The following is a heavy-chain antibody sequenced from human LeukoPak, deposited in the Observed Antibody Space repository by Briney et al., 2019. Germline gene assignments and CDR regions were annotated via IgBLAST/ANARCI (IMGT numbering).Heavy chain of an antibody. J-gene: IGHJ6*03. V-gene: IGHV4-39*01. Sequence: SETLSLTCTVSGDSISSSSYYWGWIRQPPGKGLEWIGNIFYNGKTYYNPSLKSRVTISVDTSKNQFSLKLSSVTAADTAVYLCARHRDTGYYYYMDVWGTGTTVTVSS. CDR3: ARHRDTGYYYYMDV. CDR1: GDSISSSSYY. D-gene: IGHD1-1*01. CDR2: IFYNGKT.